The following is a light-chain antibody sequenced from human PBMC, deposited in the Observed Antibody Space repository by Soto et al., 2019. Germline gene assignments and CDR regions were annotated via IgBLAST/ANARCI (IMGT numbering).Light chain of an antibody. CDR2: DAS. Sequence: RQAPASLSLSPGERDNLSCRASQSVSSYLAWYQQKPGQAPRLFIYDASSRATGIPARFSGSGSGTDFTLTISSLQSEDFAVYYCQQYNKWPPETFGQVTMVDIK. CDR3: QQYNKWPPET. V-gene: IGKV3D-15*01. CDR1: QSVSSY. J-gene: IGKJ1*01.